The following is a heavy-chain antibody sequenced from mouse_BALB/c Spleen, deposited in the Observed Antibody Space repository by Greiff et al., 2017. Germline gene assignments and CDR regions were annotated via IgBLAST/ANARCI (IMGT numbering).Heavy chain of an antibody. J-gene: IGHJ2*01. CDR1: GFNIKDTY. Sequence: VQLQQSGAELVKPGASVKLSCTASGFNIKDTYMHWVKQRTEQGLEWIGRIDPANGNTKYDPKFQGKATITADTSSNTAYLQLSSLTSEDTAVYYCAREGGRYYGYVDYWGQGTTLTVSS. CDR2: IDPANGNT. CDR3: AREGGRYYGYVDY. V-gene: IGHV14-3*02. D-gene: IGHD1-1*01.